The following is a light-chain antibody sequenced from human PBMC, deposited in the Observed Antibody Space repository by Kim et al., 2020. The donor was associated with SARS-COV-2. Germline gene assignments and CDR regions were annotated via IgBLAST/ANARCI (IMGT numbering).Light chain of an antibody. CDR3: AAWDDSLSGWV. V-gene: IGLV1-47*01. CDR2: RNN. J-gene: IGLJ3*02. CDR1: SSNIGSNY. Sequence: GQRATISCSGSSSNIGSNYVYWYQQLPGTAPQLLIYRNNQRPSGVPDRFSGSKSGTSASLAISGLRSEDEADYYCAAWDDSLSGWVFGGGTKLTVL.